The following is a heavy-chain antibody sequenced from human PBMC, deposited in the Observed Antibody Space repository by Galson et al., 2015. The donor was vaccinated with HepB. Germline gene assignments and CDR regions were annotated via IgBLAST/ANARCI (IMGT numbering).Heavy chain of an antibody. CDR2: IDSSGSTI. CDR3: ARSKWIEAAECSH. V-gene: IGHV3-48*02. CDR1: GFTFSGYS. J-gene: IGHJ4*02. Sequence: SLRLSCAAPGFTFSGYSMNWVRQAPGKGLEWISYIDSSGSTISYPDSVKGRFTVSRDNAKNLLYLQMNSLRDEDTAVYYCARSKWIEAAECSHWGQGTLVTVSP. D-gene: IGHD6-13*01.